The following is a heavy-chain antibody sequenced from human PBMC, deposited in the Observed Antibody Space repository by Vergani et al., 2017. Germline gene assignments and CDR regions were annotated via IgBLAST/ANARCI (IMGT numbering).Heavy chain of an antibody. CDR1: GFTFQAFA. J-gene: IGHJ2*01. Sequence: VQLVESGGGVVQPGGSLRLSCAASGFTFQAFAFHWVRQVSGRGLEWVSGIDRNYGVKNGNSFEGRFSISRDNAKKAVFLQMNNLRHEDTVLYFCVKDNDYDADGPFDLWGRGTLVTVSS. D-gene: IGHD3-16*01. V-gene: IGHV3-9*01. CDR3: VKDNDYDADGPFDL. CDR2: IDRNYGVK.